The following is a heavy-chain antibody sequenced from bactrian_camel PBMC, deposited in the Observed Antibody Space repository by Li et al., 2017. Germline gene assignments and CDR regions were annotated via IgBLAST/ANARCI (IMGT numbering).Heavy chain of an antibody. CDR3: AAQGASGLLFRLLGLQPKTYTV. D-gene: IGHD3*01. CDR2: IDSDGRT. Sequence: HVQLVESGGDSVQGGGSPRLSCAASGDTYSSYCMGWFRQAPGKEREGVAAIDSDGRTNYGDSVKGRFTLSKDNTENTLFLQMTSLKPEDTAMYYCAAQGASGLLFRLLGLQPKTYTVWGQGTQVTVS. V-gene: IGHV3S55*01. J-gene: IGHJ4*01. CDR1: GDTYSSYC.